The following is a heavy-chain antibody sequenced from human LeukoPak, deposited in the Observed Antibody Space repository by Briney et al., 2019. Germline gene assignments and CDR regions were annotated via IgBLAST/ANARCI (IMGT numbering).Heavy chain of an antibody. CDR3: ARDRLLSDYYCYGMDV. J-gene: IGHJ6*02. Sequence: GASVKVSCKASGYTFTSYYMHWVRQAPGQGLEWMGIINPSGGSTSYAQKFQGRVTMTRDTSTSTVYMELSSLRSEDTAVYYCARDRLLSDYYCYGMDVWGQGTTVTVSS. D-gene: IGHD2-21*02. CDR2: INPSGGST. V-gene: IGHV1-46*01. CDR1: GYTFTSYY.